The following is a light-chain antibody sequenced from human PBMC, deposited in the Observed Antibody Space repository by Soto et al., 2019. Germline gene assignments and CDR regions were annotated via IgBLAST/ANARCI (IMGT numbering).Light chain of an antibody. V-gene: IGLV2-23*02. Sequence: QSALTQPAPVSGSPGQSITISCTGTSSDVGSYNLVSWYQQLPGKAPKLIIYEVSRRPSGVSNRFSGSKSGNTASLTISGLQAEDEADYYCCSWAGSNTFYFFGTGTKVTVL. CDR3: CSWAGSNTFYF. CDR1: SSDVGSYNL. CDR2: EVS. J-gene: IGLJ1*01.